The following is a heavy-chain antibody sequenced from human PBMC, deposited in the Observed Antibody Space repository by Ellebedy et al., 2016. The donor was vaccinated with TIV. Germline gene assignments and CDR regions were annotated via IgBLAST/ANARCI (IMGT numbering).Heavy chain of an antibody. D-gene: IGHD4-11*01. J-gene: IGHJ4*02. V-gene: IGHV1-69*13. Sequence: SVKVSCXASGGTFSSYAISWVRQAPGQGLEWMGGIIPIFGTANYAQKFQGRVTITADESTSTAYMELSSLRSEDTAVYYCARGIYYSNYVCFDYWGQGTLVTASS. CDR1: GGTFSSYA. CDR3: ARGIYYSNYVCFDY. CDR2: IIPIFGTA.